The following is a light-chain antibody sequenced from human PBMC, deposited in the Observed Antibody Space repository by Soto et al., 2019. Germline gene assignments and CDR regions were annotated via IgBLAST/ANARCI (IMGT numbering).Light chain of an antibody. J-gene: IGKJ5*01. V-gene: IGKV1-5*01. Sequence: DIQITQSPSTLSASVGDRVTITCRASQTIRSLLAWYQQKPGKAPKTLIYDASRLGSGVPSRFSGSGSGTEFTLTISSLQPDDFATYYCQQYQTHATFGQGTRLEIK. CDR1: QTIRSL. CDR2: DAS. CDR3: QQYQTHAT.